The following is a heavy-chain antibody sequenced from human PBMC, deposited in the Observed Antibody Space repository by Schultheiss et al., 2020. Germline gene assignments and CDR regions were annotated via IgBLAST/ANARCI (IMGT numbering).Heavy chain of an antibody. D-gene: IGHD6-6*01. J-gene: IGHJ4*02. Sequence: GGSLRLSCAASGFTFSSYAMHWVRQAPGKGLEWVAVISYDGSNKYYADSVKGRFTISRDNSKNTLYLQMNSLRAEDTAVYYCAKTGPVAVRMHYFDYWGQGTLVTVSS. CDR1: GFTFSSYA. CDR2: ISYDGSNK. V-gene: IGHV3-30-3*02. CDR3: AKTGPVAVRMHYFDY.